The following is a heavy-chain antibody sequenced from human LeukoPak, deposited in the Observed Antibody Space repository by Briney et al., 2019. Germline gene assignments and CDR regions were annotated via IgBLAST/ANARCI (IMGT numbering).Heavy chain of an antibody. CDR1: GFTFSIYD. V-gene: IGHV3-23*01. CDR2: ISGSGGST. J-gene: IGHJ4*02. CDR3: AKFRGYSYGPIGY. Sequence: PGGSLRLSCAASGFTFSIYDMSWVRQAPGKGLEWVSAISGSGGSTFYADSVKGRFTISRDNSKNTLYLQMNSLRAEDTAVYYCAKFRGYSYGPIGYWGQGTLVTVSS. D-gene: IGHD5-18*01.